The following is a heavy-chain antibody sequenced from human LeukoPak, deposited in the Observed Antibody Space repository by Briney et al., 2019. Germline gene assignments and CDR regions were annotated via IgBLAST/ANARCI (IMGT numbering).Heavy chain of an antibody. J-gene: IGHJ4*02. CDR1: GFTFDDYA. V-gene: IGHV3-9*01. D-gene: IGHD4-17*01. Sequence: PGRSLRLSCAASGFTFDDYAMHWVRQAPGKGLEWVSGISWNSGSIGYADSVKGRFTISRDNAKNSLYLQMNSLRAEDTAVYYCARADYGDYSDYWGQGTLVTVSS. CDR2: ISWNSGSI. CDR3: ARADYGDYSDY.